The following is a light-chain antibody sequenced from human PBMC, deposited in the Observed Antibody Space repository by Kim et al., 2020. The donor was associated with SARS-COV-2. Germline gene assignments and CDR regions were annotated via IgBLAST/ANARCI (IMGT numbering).Light chain of an antibody. J-gene: IGKJ5*01. CDR2: AAS. V-gene: IGKV1-9*01. CDR1: QGISSY. Sequence: DIQLTQSPSFLSASVGDRVTITCRASQGISSYLAWYQQKPGKAPKLLIYAASTLQSGVPSRFSGSGSWTEFTLTISSLQPEDFATYYCQQSNSYPRLRVTLGQGTRLESK. CDR3: QQSNSYPRLRVT.